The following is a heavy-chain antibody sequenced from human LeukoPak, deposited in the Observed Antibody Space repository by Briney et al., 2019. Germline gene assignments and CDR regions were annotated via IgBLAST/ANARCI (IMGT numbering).Heavy chain of an antibody. V-gene: IGHV4-34*01. CDR3: ARRRAKKNVGVDP. CDR2: INHSGST. D-gene: IGHD3-16*01. Sequence: SSETLSLTCAVYGGSFSGYYWSWIRQPPGKGLEWIGEINHSGSTNYNPSLKSRVTISVDTFKNQFSLKLSSVTAADTAVYYCARRRAKKNVGVDPWGQGTLVTVSS. J-gene: IGHJ5*02. CDR1: GGSFSGYY.